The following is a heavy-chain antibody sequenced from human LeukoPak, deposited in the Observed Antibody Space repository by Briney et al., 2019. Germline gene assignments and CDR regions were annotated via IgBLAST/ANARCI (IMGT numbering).Heavy chain of an antibody. CDR1: IVSIKNYY. CDR2: IYYTGGT. CDR3: ASSRGPSSSWSFDS. Sequence: LETLSLTCSFSIVSIKNYYWNWIRQSPGKGLQWIGYIYYTGGTDYNFSLKSRVTISLDTSENQFSLRLNSVTAADSAVYFCASSRGPSSSWSFDSWGQGILVTVSS. J-gene: IGHJ4*02. D-gene: IGHD6-13*01. V-gene: IGHV4-59*01.